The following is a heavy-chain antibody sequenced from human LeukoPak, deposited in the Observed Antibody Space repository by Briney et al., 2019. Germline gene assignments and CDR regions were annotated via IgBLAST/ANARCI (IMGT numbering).Heavy chain of an antibody. CDR1: GYTLTELS. CDR3: ATVWFGEFLFNP. V-gene: IGHV1-24*01. CDR2: FDPEDGET. J-gene: IGHJ5*02. Sequence: ASVKVSCKVSGYTLTELSMHWVRQAPGKGLEWMGGFDPEDGETIYAQKFQGRVTMTEDTSTDTAYMELSSLRSEDTAVYYCATVWFGEFLFNPWGQGTPVTVSS. D-gene: IGHD3-10*01.